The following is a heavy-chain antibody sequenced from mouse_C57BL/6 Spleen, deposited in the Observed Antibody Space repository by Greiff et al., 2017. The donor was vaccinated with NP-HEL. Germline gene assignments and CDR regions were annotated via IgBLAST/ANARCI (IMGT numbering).Heavy chain of an antibody. D-gene: IGHD1-1*01. J-gene: IGHJ1*03. CDR1: GYAFSSYW. Sequence: QVQLQQSGAELVKPGASVKISCKASGYAFSSYWMNWVKQRPGKGLEWIGQIYPGDGDTNYNGKFKGKATLTADKSSSTAYMQLSSLTSEDSAVYVCARSITTVVATRSYWYFDGWGTGTTVTVSS. CDR3: ARSITTVVATRSYWYFDG. CDR2: IYPGDGDT. V-gene: IGHV1-80*01.